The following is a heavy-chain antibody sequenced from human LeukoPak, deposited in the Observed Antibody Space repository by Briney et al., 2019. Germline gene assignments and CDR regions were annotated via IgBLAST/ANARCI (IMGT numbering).Heavy chain of an antibody. J-gene: IGHJ6*03. V-gene: IGHV1-69*05. CDR1: GYTFTSYG. CDR2: IIPIFGTA. D-gene: IGHD2-2*01. CDR3: ARAPRYCSSTSCYGNYMDV. Sequence: ASVKVSCKASGYTFTSYGISWVRQAPGQGLEWMGGIIPIFGTANYAQKFQGRVTITTDESTSTAYMELSSLRSEDTAVYYCARAPRYCSSTSCYGNYMDVWGKGTTVTVSS.